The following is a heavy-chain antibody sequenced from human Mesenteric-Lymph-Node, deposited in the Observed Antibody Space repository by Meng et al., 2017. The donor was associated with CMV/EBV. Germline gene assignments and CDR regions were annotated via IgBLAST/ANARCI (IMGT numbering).Heavy chain of an antibody. Sequence: GESLKISCAASGFTFSSYAMSWVRQAPGKGLEWVAKIRDDGSEKYYVDSLKGRFTISRDNAKNTLYLQMNSLRAEDTAVYYCARAFSGWANGMDVWGQGTTVTVSS. CDR1: GFTFSSYA. CDR3: ARAFSGWANGMDV. J-gene: IGHJ6*02. CDR2: IRDDGSEK. D-gene: IGHD6-19*01. V-gene: IGHV3-7*01.